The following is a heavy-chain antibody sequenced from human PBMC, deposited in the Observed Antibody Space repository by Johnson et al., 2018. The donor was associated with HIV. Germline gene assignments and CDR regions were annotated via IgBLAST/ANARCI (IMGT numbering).Heavy chain of an antibody. CDR1: GFTFSSYA. CDR3: AKQETSPAAGTVCAFDI. Sequence: VQLVESGGGLVQPGGSLRLSCAASGFTFSSYAMSWVRQAPGKALEWVSAISGSGGSTYYAASVKGRFTISRDNSKNTLYLQMNSLRAEDTAVYYCAKQETSPAAGTVCAFDIWGQGTMVTVSS. V-gene: IGHV3-23*04. J-gene: IGHJ3*02. D-gene: IGHD6-13*01. CDR2: ISGSGGST.